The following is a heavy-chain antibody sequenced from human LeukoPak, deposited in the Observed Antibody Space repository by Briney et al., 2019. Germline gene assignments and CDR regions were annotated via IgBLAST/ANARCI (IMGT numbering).Heavy chain of an antibody. V-gene: IGHV3-30*18. CDR2: ISYDGSNK. CDR1: GFTFSSYG. CDR3: AKGSTEGLDY. Sequence: PGRSLRLSCAASGFTFSSYGMHWARRAPGKGLEWVAVISYDGSNKYYADSVKGRFTISRDNSKNTLYLQMNSLRAEDTAVYYCAKGSTEGLDYWGQGTLVTVSS. J-gene: IGHJ4*02.